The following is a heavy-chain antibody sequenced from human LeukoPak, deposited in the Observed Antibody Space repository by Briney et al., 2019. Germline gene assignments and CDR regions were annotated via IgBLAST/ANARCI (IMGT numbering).Heavy chain of an antibody. CDR2: IYITGST. J-gene: IGHJ6*03. CDR3: ARLKYYDSTGYSPGYYMDV. CDR1: GGSIINYY. Sequence: SETLPLTCTVSGGSIINYYWSWIRQSAGTGLEWVGRIYITGSTNYNPSLQSRLSMSVDTSKNQFSLRLTSVSAADTAVYYCARLKYYDSTGYSPGYYMDVWGKGITVTVSS. V-gene: IGHV4-4*07. D-gene: IGHD3-22*01.